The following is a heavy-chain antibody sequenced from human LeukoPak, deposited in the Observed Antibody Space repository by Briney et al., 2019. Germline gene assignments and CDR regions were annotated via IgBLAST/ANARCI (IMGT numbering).Heavy chain of an antibody. CDR2: IYHSGST. J-gene: IGHJ4*02. CDR3: ARRSLITFGGVIGY. V-gene: IGHV4-38-2*02. CDR1: GYSISSGYY. Sequence: SETLSLTCTVSGYSISSGYYWGWIRQPPGKGLEWIGSIYHSGSTYYNPSLKSRVTISVDTSKNHFSLKLSSVTAADTAVYYCARRSLITFGGVIGYWGQGTLVTVSS. D-gene: IGHD3-16*02.